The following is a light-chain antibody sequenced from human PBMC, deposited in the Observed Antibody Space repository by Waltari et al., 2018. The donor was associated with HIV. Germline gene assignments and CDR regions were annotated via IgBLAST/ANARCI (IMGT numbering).Light chain of an antibody. J-gene: IGLJ2*01. CDR3: QSYDSSLSPVL. Sequence: QSVLTQPPSVSGAPGQRVTISCTGSSSNIGAGYDVHWYQQLPGTAPKLLIYGNSNRPSGVPDRVSGSKSGTSASLAITGLQAEDEADYYCQSYDSSLSPVLFCGGTKLTVL. V-gene: IGLV1-40*01. CDR2: GNS. CDR1: SSNIGAGYD.